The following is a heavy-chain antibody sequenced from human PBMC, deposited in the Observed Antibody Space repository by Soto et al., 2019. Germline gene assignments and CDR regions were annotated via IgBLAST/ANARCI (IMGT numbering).Heavy chain of an antibody. CDR2: ISYDGSNK. D-gene: IGHD6-19*01. V-gene: IGHV3-30*18. CDR1: GFTFSSYV. J-gene: IGHJ4*02. CDR3: AKEVRGSGWYTQALDY. Sequence: HPGGSLRLSCASSGFTFSSYVMHWVRQAPGKGLEWVAVISYDGSNKYYADSVKGRFTISRDNSKNTLYLQMNSLRAEDTAVYYCAKEVRGSGWYTQALDYWGQGTLVTVSS.